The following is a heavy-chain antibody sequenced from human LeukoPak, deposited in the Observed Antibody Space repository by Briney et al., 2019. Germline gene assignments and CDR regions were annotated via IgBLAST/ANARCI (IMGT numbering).Heavy chain of an antibody. V-gene: IGHV5-51*01. Sequence: GESLKISCKGSGYSFTSYWIGWVRQMPGKGLEWMGIIYPGDSDTRYSPSFQGQVTISADKSISTAYLQWSSLKASDTAMYYCAIMVAYSSSPLNAFDIWGQGTMVTVSS. D-gene: IGHD6-13*01. CDR2: IYPGDSDT. J-gene: IGHJ3*02. CDR3: AIMVAYSSSPLNAFDI. CDR1: GYSFTSYW.